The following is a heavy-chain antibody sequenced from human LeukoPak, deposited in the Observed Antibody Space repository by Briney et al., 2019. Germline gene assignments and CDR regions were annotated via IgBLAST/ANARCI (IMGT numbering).Heavy chain of an antibody. CDR2: ISWNNDNR. CDR3: AKDMVGSGGSGSGFDT. CDR1: GFTFDDYA. Sequence: PGGSLRLSCAASGFTFDDYAMHWVRHAPGKGLEWVSGISWNNDNRGYADSVKGRFTIPRENAKNSLYLQMNSLRAEDTALYYCAKDMVGSGGSGSGFDTWGQGTLVTVSS. V-gene: IGHV3-9*01. D-gene: IGHD3-3*01. J-gene: IGHJ4*02.